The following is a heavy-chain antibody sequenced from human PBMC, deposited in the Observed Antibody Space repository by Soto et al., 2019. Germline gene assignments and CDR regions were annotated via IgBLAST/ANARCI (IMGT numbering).Heavy chain of an antibody. J-gene: IGHJ6*02. CDR1: GFTFSSYS. CDR3: ARERIAARPYYYGMDV. CDR2: ISSSSSYI. Sequence: EVQLVESGGGLVKPGGSLRLSCAASGFTFSSYSMNWVRQAPGKGLEWVSSISSSSSYIYYADSVKGRFTISKDNAKNSRYLQMHSLRAEDTAVYYCARERIAARPYYYGMDVWGQGTTVTVSS. D-gene: IGHD6-6*01. V-gene: IGHV3-21*01.